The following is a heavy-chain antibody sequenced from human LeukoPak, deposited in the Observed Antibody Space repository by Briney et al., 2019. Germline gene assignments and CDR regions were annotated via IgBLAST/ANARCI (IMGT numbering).Heavy chain of an antibody. CDR3: AEAGNSNWYGSNWFDP. Sequence: GGSLRLSCAASGFTFSSYAMGWVRQAPGKGLEWVSGISGNGDSTYYADAVKGRFTISRDKSMKTLYVQMNSLRVEDTAVYYCAEAGNSNWYGSNWFDPWGQGTLVTVSS. D-gene: IGHD6-13*01. CDR1: GFTFSSYA. V-gene: IGHV3-23*01. J-gene: IGHJ5*02. CDR2: ISGNGDST.